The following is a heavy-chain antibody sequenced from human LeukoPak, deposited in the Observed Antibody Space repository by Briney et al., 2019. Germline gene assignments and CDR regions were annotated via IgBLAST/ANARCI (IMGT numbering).Heavy chain of an antibody. CDR3: ARYCSGGSCVDY. Sequence: ASVKVSCKASGYTFTGYYMHWVRQAPGQGLKWMGWINSNSGGTNYAQTFQGRVTMTRDTSISTAYMELSRLRSDDTAVYYCARYCSGGSCVDYWGQGTLVTVSS. CDR2: INSNSGGT. D-gene: IGHD2-15*01. CDR1: GYTFTGYY. J-gene: IGHJ4*02. V-gene: IGHV1-2*02.